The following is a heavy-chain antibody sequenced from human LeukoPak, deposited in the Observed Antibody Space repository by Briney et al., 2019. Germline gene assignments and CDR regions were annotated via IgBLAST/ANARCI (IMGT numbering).Heavy chain of an antibody. CDR3: AKASVWTMVRVVSYFDE. D-gene: IGHD3-10*01. J-gene: IGHJ4*02. CDR1: GFTFSSYA. CDR2: ISGSGGST. Sequence: GGSLRLSCAASGFTFSSYAMSWVRQAPGKGLEWVSAISGSGGSTYYVDSVKGRFTICRDNSKNTLYLQMNSLRAEDTAVYYCAKASVWTMVRVVSYFDEWGQGIQVTVSS. V-gene: IGHV3-23*01.